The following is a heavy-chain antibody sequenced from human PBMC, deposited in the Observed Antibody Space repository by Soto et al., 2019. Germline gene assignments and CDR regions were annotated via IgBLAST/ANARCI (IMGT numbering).Heavy chain of an antibody. D-gene: IGHD5-12*01. V-gene: IGHV1-58*01. CDR2: IVVGSGNT. J-gene: IGHJ6*02. CDR1: GFTFTSSA. CDR3: AAEYRKSRLYYYYGMDV. Sequence: GASVKVSCKASGFTFTSSAVQWVRQARGQRLEWIGWIVVGSGNTNYAQKFQERVTITRDMSTSTAYMELSSLRSEGTAVYYCAAEYRKSRLYYYYGMDVWGQGTTVTVSS.